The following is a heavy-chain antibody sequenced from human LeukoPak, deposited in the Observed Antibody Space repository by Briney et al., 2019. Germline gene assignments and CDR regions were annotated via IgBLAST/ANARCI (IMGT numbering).Heavy chain of an antibody. CDR3: ARDLAYSRLDY. Sequence: ETLSLTCTVSSDSISSYYWSWVRQAPGKGLEWVASINPDGNKKYSADSVKGRFTISRDNAENSLYLQMNSLRVEDAAFYYCARDLAYSRLDYWGQGMLVTVSS. CDR1: SDSISSYY. D-gene: IGHD5-18*01. J-gene: IGHJ4*02. V-gene: IGHV3-7*01. CDR2: INPDGNKK.